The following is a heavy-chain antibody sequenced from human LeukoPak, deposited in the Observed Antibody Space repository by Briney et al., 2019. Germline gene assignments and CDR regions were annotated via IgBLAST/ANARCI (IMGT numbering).Heavy chain of an antibody. CDR1: GFTLSSYG. CDR2: ISYVGSNK. Sequence: PGGSLRLSCAASGFTLSSYGMHWVRQAPGNGLGWVAVISYVGSNKYYADSVKGRFTISRDNSKNTLYLQMNSLRAEDTAVYYCAKSIVVVVAATRLDYGMDVWGQGTTVTVSS. D-gene: IGHD2-15*01. V-gene: IGHV3-30*18. CDR3: AKSIVVVVAATRLDYGMDV. J-gene: IGHJ6*02.